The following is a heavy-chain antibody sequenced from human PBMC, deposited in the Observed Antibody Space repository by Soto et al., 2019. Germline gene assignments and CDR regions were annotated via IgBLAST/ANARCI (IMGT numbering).Heavy chain of an antibody. CDR3: VKKSCSHTRCYRGWFFDL. CDR1: GFIFEDYD. J-gene: IGHJ2*01. CDR2: ISWNSGDK. Sequence: EVQLVQSGGGLAHPGGSLRLSCEASGFIFEDYDMHWVRQPPGKGLQWVSGISWNSGDKDYGDSVKGRFTISRDNAKNSLDLQMSSLRVEDTATYYCVKKSCSHTRCYRGWFFDLWGRGTLVTVSS. D-gene: IGHD2-15*01. V-gene: IGHV3-9*01.